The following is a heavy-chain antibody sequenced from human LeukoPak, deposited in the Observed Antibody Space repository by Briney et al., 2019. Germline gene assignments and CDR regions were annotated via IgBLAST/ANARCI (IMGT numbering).Heavy chain of an antibody. CDR2: IAPSSGTT. Sequence: GASVKVSCKASGYTFTSNYMHWVRQAPGQGLEWMGVIAPSSGTTSYAQEFQGRVTMTRDTSTSTLYMELRSLRSDDTAVYYCARDTYYYDSSGGFDYWGQGTLVTVSS. CDR1: GYTFTSNY. CDR3: ARDTYYYDSSGGFDY. D-gene: IGHD3-22*01. J-gene: IGHJ4*02. V-gene: IGHV1-46*01.